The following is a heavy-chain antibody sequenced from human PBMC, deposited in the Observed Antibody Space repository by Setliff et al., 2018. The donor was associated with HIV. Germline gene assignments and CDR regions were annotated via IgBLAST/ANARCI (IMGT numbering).Heavy chain of an antibody. CDR3: ARDDSIVLVPAIMRGDGFDF. CDR1: GGSVGSSSYY. CDR2: IYYTGNT. D-gene: IGHD2-2*01. Sequence: SETLSLTCTVSGGSVGSSSYYWAWIPQPPGKGLEWIGSIYYTGNTKYNPSLESRVTFSIDTSENQFSLRLASVTAADTAIYYCARDDSIVLVPAIMRGDGFDFWGQGRMVTVSS. J-gene: IGHJ3*01. V-gene: IGHV4-39*07.